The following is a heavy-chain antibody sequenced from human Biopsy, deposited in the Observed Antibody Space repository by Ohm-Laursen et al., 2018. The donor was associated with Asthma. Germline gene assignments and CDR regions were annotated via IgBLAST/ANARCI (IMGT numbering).Heavy chain of an antibody. J-gene: IGHJ3*02. CDR2: ISWNSVSI. CDR3: AKNSRRGSHDPFDI. D-gene: IGHD1-26*01. V-gene: IGHV3-9*01. CDR1: GFNFDDYG. Sequence: SLRLSCAASGFNFDDYGMNWVRPGPGKGLEWVAGISWNSVSIAYADSVRGRFTISRGNAKTSLYLQMNSLRDGDTAVYFCAKNSRRGSHDPFDIWGQGTMVTVSS.